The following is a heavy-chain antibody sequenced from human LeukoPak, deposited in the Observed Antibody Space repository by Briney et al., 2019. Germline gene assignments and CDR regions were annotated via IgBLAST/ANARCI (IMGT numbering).Heavy chain of an antibody. V-gene: IGHV3-11*01. CDR3: AKWASDYGDYSWFDP. D-gene: IGHD4-17*01. Sequence: GGSLRLSCAASGFTFSDYYMSWIRQAPGKGLEWVSYISSSGSTIYYADSVKGRFTISRDNAKNSLYLQMNSLRAEDTAVYYCAKWASDYGDYSWFDPWGQGTLVTVSS. J-gene: IGHJ5*02. CDR1: GFTFSDYY. CDR2: ISSSGSTI.